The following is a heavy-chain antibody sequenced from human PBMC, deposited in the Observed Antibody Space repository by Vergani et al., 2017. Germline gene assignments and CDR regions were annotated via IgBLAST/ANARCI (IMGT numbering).Heavy chain of an antibody. Sequence: VQLVESGGGVVQPGRSLRLSCAASGFTFSSYGMSWVRQGHGQGLEWVSSIKNTGDSTHYADSVKGRFTISRDNSKNTLYLQMNSLRVEDTAVYYCGRGSDNYNWGQGTLVTVSS. CDR3: GRGSDNYN. D-gene: IGHD5-24*01. CDR1: GFTFSSYG. V-gene: IGHV3-23*04. CDR2: IKNTGDST. J-gene: IGHJ4*02.